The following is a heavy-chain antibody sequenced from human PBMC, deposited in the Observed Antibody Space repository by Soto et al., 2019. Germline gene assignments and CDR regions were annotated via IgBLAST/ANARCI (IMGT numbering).Heavy chain of an antibody. CDR1: GGSISSYY. J-gene: IGHJ4*02. D-gene: IGHD6-19*01. V-gene: IGHV4-59*01. CDR3: ARATLGQWLDY. Sequence: SETLSLTCTVSGGSISSYYWSWIRQPPGKGLEWIGYIYYSGSTNYNPSLKSRVTISVDTSKNQFSLKLSSVTAADTAVYYCARATLGQWLDYWGQGTLVTVSS. CDR2: IYYSGST.